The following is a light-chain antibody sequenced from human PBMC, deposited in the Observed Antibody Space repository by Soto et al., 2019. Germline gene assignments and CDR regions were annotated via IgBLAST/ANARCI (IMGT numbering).Light chain of an antibody. CDR1: QSISSY. V-gene: IGKV1-39*01. J-gene: IGKJ1*01. CDR3: QQGYSIHQT. Sequence: DIQMTQSPPSLSASVGDRVTISCWASQSISSYLNWYQQKPGKAPKLLIYAASSLQSGVPSRFSGSGSGTDFTLTISSLQPEDFATYFCQQGYSIHQTFGQGTKVEIK. CDR2: AAS.